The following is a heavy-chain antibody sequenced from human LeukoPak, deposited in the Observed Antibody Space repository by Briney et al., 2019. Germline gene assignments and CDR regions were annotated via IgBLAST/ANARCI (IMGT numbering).Heavy chain of an antibody. J-gene: IGHJ4*02. CDR3: ARDQRRDYGDYFDN. CDR1: GDSISSYF. V-gene: IGHV4-59*01. Sequence: SETLSLTCTVSGDSISSYFWSWIRQSPGKGLEWVGYTHYSGSTSYNPSLTSRVTISLDTSKNQFYLKLSSVTASDTAFYYCARDQRRDYGDYFDNWGQGAQVTVSS. D-gene: IGHD3-16*01. CDR2: THYSGST.